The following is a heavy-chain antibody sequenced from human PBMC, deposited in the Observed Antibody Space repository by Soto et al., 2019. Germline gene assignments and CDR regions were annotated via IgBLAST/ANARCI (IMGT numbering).Heavy chain of an antibody. Sequence: ASVKVSCKASGYTFTSYGISWVRQAPGQGLEWMGWISAYNGNTNYAQKLQGRVTMTTDTSTSTAYMELRSLRSDDTAVYYCARDEYYDFWSGPKPRDYYYGMDVWGQGTTVTVS. D-gene: IGHD3-3*01. V-gene: IGHV1-18*04. CDR1: GYTFTSYG. CDR2: ISAYNGNT. J-gene: IGHJ6*02. CDR3: ARDEYYDFWSGPKPRDYYYGMDV.